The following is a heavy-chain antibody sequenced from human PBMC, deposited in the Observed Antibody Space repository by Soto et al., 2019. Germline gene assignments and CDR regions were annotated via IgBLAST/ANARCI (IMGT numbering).Heavy chain of an antibody. J-gene: IGHJ6*02. Sequence: GGSLRLSCAASGFTFSGYGMHWVRQAPGKGLEWVAVISYDGSNKYYADSVKGRFTISRDNSKNTLYLQMNSLRAEDTAVYYCAKDVGFLEWLSTYYYYGMDVWGQGTTVTVSS. CDR1: GFTFSGYG. CDR2: ISYDGSNK. D-gene: IGHD3-3*01. CDR3: AKDVGFLEWLSTYYYYGMDV. V-gene: IGHV3-30*18.